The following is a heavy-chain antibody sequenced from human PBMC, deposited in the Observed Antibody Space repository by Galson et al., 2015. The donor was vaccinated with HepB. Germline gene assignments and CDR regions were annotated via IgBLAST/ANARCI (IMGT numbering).Heavy chain of an antibody. CDR2: IIPIFGTA. CDR3: ARTSRTMSPALFYFDY. V-gene: IGHV1-69*13. CDR1: GGTFSSYA. J-gene: IGHJ4*02. Sequence: SVKVSCKASGGTFSSYAISWVRQAPGQGLEWMGGIIPIFGTANYAQKFQGRVTITADESTSTAYMELSSLRSEDTAVYYCARTSRTMSPALFYFDYWGQGTLVTVSS. D-gene: IGHD3-22*01.